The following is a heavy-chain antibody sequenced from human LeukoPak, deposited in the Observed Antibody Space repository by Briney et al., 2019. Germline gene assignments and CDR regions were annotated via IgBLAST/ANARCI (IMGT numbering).Heavy chain of an antibody. CDR2: ISSSSSYI. CDR3: ASLNYYGSGHQQV. Sequence: RGALRLSCAASGFTFSSYSMNWVCQAPGKGLEWVSSISSSSSYIYYADSVKGRFTISRDNAKNSLYLQMNSLRAEDTAVYYCASLNYYGSGHQQVWGQGTLVTVSS. J-gene: IGHJ4*02. CDR1: GFTFSSYS. V-gene: IGHV3-21*01. D-gene: IGHD3-10*01.